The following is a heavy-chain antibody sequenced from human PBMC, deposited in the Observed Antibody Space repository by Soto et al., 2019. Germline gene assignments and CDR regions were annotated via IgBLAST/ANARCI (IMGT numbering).Heavy chain of an antibody. V-gene: IGHV4-30-4*01. CDR1: GGSISRGDYY. CDR3: ARAVSDYGEPVDP. D-gene: IGHD4-17*01. Sequence: SETLSLTCTVSGGSISRGDYYWSWIRQPPGKGLEWIGYIYYSGSTYYNPSLKSRVTISVDTSKNQFSLKLSSVTAADTAVYYCARAVSDYGEPVDPWGQGTLVTVSS. J-gene: IGHJ5*02. CDR2: IYYSGST.